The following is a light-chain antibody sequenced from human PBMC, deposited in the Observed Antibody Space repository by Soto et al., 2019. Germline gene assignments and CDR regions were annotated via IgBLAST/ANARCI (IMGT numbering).Light chain of an antibody. J-gene: IGKJ1*01. V-gene: IGKV3-15*01. CDR3: QQYNNWPPK. CDR1: QSVSSN. CDR2: GAS. Sequence: EIVMTQSPATLSVSPGERATLSCRASQSVSSNLAWYQQKPGQAPRLLISGASTRATGIPARFSGSGSGTEFTLTISSLQSEDFAVYYCQQYNNWPPKFGQGTKVDIK.